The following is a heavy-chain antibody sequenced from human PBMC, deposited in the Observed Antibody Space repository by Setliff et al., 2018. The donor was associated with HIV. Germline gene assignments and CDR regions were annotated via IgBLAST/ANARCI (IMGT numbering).Heavy chain of an antibody. J-gene: IGHJ3*01. CDR1: GGSISTSSYY. Sequence: SETLSLTCTLSGGSISTSSYYWGWIRQPPGKGLEWIGTIYYSGTTYYHPSLKSRVTISVDTSKMQFSLKLSSVTAADTAVYYCARLTTMVTRDATDFWGQGTMVTVSS. V-gene: IGHV4-39*01. CDR2: IYYSGTT. D-gene: IGHD4-17*01. CDR3: ARLTTMVTRDATDF.